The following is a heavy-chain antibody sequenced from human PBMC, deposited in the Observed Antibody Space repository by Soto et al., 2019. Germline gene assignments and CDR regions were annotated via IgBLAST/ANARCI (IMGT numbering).Heavy chain of an antibody. CDR2: INAGNGNT. Sequence: GSSVKVYCKGAGYTFSSYGMHWVVQAPGQRLEWMGWINAGNGNTKYSQKFQGRVTITRDTSASTAYMELSSLRSEDTAVYYCARSITLAGDYWGQGTLVTVSS. J-gene: IGHJ4*02. D-gene: IGHD1-20*01. V-gene: IGHV1-3*01. CDR3: ARSITLAGDY. CDR1: GYTFSSYG.